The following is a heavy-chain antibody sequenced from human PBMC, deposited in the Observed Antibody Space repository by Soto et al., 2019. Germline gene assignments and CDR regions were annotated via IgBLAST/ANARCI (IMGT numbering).Heavy chain of an antibody. D-gene: IGHD2-15*01. J-gene: IGHJ6*02. CDR2: IYYSGST. CDR3: ARAKDCSGGSCYHYYYYGMDV. Sequence: PSETLSLTCTISGDSVSSYYWSWIRQPPGKGLEWIGYIYYSGSTNYNPSLKSRVTISVDTSKNQFSLKLSSVTAADTAVYYCARAKDCSGGSCYHYYYYGMDVWGQGTTVTVSS. V-gene: IGHV4-59*02. CDR1: GDSVSSYY.